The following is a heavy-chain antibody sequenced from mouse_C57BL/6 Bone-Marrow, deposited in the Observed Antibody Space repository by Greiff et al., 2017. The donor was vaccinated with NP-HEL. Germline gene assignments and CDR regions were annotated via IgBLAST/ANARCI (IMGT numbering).Heavy chain of an antibody. CDR1: GYAFSSSW. CDR2: IYPGDGDT. Sequence: VKLVESGPELVKPGASVKISCKASGYAFSSSWMNWVKQRPGKGLEWIGRIYPGDGDTNYNGKFKGKATLTADKSSSTAYMQPSSLTSEDSAVYFCASVYDGYLYYFDYWGKGTTLTVSS. CDR3: ASVYDGYLYYFDY. D-gene: IGHD2-3*01. J-gene: IGHJ2*01. V-gene: IGHV1-82*01.